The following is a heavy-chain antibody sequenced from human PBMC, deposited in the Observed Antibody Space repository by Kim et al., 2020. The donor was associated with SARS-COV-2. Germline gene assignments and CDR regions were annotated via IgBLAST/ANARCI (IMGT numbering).Heavy chain of an antibody. Sequence: TPYQQRFQGRVTMTSDTSTSTVYMELSSLRSEDTAVYYCARADTGAMAVWGQGTTVTVSS. CDR2: T. V-gene: IGHV1-46*01. J-gene: IGHJ6*02. CDR3: ARADTGAMAV. D-gene: IGHD3-22*01.